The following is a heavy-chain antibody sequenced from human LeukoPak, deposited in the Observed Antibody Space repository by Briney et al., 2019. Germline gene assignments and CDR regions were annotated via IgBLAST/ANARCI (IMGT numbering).Heavy chain of an antibody. V-gene: IGHV3-7*01. D-gene: IGHD2-15*01. CDR2: IKEEGSEK. CDR3: ARIDCSDARCNSWRYGY. CDR1: GLTLSSYW. J-gene: IGHJ4*02. Sequence: SLRPSWAAAGLTLSSYWMGWGSPAPGKGRGWGANIKEEGSEKPYVDSVKGRFTISRDNAKNSLFLHMNSLRDEDTAVYFCARIDCSDARCNSWRYGYWGQGILVTVSS.